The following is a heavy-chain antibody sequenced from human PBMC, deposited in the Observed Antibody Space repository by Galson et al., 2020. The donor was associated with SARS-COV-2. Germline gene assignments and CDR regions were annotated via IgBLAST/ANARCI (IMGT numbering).Heavy chain of an antibody. CDR1: GFKFSLYT. CDR2: ISSRSPDI. J-gene: IGHJ6*02. D-gene: IGHD4-17*01. CDR3: ARVSVRTEYGMDV. V-gene: IGHV3-21*01. Sequence: GSLRLSCAASGFKFSLYTMTWVRQAPGKGLEWVSAISSRSPDIHTDSAKGRFTISRDNAKNTVHLQMNSLRVEDTAIYYCARVSVRTEYGMDVWGQGTTVTVSS.